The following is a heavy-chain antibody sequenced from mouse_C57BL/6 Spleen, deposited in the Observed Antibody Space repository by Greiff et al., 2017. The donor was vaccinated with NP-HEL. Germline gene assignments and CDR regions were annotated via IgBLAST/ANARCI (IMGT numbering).Heavy chain of an antibody. Sequence: EVNVVESGEGLVKPGGSLKLSCAASGFTFSSYAMSWVRQTPEKRLEWVAYISSGGDYIYYADTVKGRFTISRDNARNTLYLQMSSLKSEDTAMYYCTREGYGNYAMDYWGQGTSVTVSS. CDR2: ISSGGDYI. V-gene: IGHV5-9-1*02. D-gene: IGHD2-1*01. CDR1: GFTFSSYA. CDR3: TREGYGNYAMDY. J-gene: IGHJ4*01.